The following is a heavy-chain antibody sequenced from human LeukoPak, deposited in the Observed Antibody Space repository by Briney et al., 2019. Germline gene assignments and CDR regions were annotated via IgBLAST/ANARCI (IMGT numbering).Heavy chain of an antibody. CDR1: GFTFSSYA. V-gene: IGHV3-30*04. CDR2: ISYDGSNK. Sequence: GGSLRLSYAASGFTFSSYAMSWVRQAPGKGLEWVAVISYDGSNKYYADSVKGRFTISRDNSKNTLYLQMNSLRAEDTAVYYCARAGGPYWYYGMDVWGQGTTVTVSS. D-gene: IGHD2-8*02. J-gene: IGHJ6*02. CDR3: ARAGGPYWYYGMDV.